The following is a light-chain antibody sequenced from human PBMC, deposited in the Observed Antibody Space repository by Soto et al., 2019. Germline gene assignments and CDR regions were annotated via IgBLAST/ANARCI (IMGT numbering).Light chain of an antibody. CDR2: DVS. Sequence: QSALTQPASVSGSPGQSITISCTGTSSDVGGYNYVSWYQQHPGKAPKLMIFDVSNRPSGVSNRFSGSKSGNTASLTIPGLQAEDEAYYYCNSYTISTNVVSGGGTKLTVL. CDR3: NSYTISTNVV. V-gene: IGLV2-14*01. CDR1: SSDVGGYNY. J-gene: IGLJ2*01.